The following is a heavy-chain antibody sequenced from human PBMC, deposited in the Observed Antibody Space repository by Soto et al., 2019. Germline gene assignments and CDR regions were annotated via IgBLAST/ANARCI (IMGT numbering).Heavy chain of an antibody. Sequence: QVQLVQSGAEVKKPGASVKVSCKASGYTFTSYGISWVRQAPGQGLEWMGWISAYNGNTNYAQKLQGRVTMTTDTSTITDYMELRSLRSDHTAVYYCARDLELTVTTGWYYYGMDVWGQGTTVTVSS. J-gene: IGHJ6*02. V-gene: IGHV1-18*01. D-gene: IGHD4-17*01. CDR2: ISAYNGNT. CDR3: ARDLELTVTTGWYYYGMDV. CDR1: GYTFTSYG.